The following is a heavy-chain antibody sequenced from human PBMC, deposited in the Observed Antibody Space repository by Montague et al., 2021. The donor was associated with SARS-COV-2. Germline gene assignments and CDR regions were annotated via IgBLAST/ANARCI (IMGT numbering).Heavy chain of an antibody. J-gene: IGHJ6*03. CDR1: GDSITSKTHY. Sequence: TLSLTCTVSGDSITSKTHYWDWVRQPAGKGLEWIGRLLTSGATNFNPSLKSRLTISRDTSKNEFYLKLSSVTAADTAVYYCARDSPHSDFWRGHYGDKYYMDIWGKGTTVTVS. D-gene: IGHD3-3*01. CDR3: ARDSPHSDFWRGHYGDKYYMDI. CDR2: LLTSGAT. V-gene: IGHV4-61*02.